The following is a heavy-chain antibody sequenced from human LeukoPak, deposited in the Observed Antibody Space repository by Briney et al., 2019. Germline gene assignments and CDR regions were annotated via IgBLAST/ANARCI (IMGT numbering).Heavy chain of an antibody. V-gene: IGHV4-59*01. Sequence: SENLSLTCTVSGGSISSYYWSWIQQPPGKGLEWIGYIYYSGSTNYNPSLKSRVTISVDTSKNQFSLKLSSVTAADTAVYYCAREKGGAAAVDWYFDLWGRGTLVTVSS. CDR3: AREKGGAAAVDWYFDL. CDR1: GGSISSYY. D-gene: IGHD6-13*01. J-gene: IGHJ2*01. CDR2: IYYSGST.